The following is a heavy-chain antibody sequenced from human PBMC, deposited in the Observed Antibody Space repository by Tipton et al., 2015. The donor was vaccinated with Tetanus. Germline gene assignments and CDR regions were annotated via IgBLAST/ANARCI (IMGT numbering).Heavy chain of an antibody. V-gene: IGHV4-28*01. Sequence: TLSLTCSVSGHSVSSTNWWGWIRQPPGKGLEWIGYIYYSGRTYYNPSLKSRVTMSVDTSKNQFSLKLSSVTAVDTAVYYCARKTDGHLPFDDWGQGTLVTVSS. CDR2: IYYSGRT. CDR3: ARKTDGHLPFDD. J-gene: IGHJ4*02. CDR1: GHSVSSTNW. D-gene: IGHD2-8*01.